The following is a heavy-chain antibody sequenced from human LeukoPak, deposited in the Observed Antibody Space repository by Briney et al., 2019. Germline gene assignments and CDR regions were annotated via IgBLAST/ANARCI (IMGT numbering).Heavy chain of an antibody. Sequence: ASVKVSCKASGYTLTSYGISWVRQAPGQGLEWMGWISAYNGNTNYAQKLQGRVTMTTDTSTSTAYMELRSLRSDDTAVYYCARDLGGIAAADKADYWGQGTLVTVSS. D-gene: IGHD6-13*01. V-gene: IGHV1-18*01. CDR1: GYTLTSYG. J-gene: IGHJ4*02. CDR2: ISAYNGNT. CDR3: ARDLGGIAAADKADY.